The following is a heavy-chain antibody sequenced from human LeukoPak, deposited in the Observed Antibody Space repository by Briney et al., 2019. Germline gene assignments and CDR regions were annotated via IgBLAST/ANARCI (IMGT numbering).Heavy chain of an antibody. CDR3: ARATVTTVCPTAHDY. J-gene: IGHJ4*02. V-gene: IGHV3-23*01. CDR2: ISGSGGTT. Sequence: GGSLRLSCAASGFTFSSHAMTWVRQAPGKGLEWVSAISGSGGTTYYADSVKGRFTISRDNSKNTLYLQMNSLRAEDTAVCYCARATVTTVCPTAHDYWGQGTLVTVSS. CDR1: GFTFSSHA. D-gene: IGHD4-11*01.